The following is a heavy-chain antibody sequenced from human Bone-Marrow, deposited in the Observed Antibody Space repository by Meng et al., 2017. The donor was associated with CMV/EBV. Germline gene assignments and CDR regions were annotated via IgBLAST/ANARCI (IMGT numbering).Heavy chain of an antibody. D-gene: IGHD2-8*02. CDR1: GFTFSSYG. J-gene: IGHJ5*02. CDR2: IRYDGSNK. Sequence: GESLKISCAASGFTFSSYGMHWVRQAPGKGLEWVAFIRYDGSNKYYADSVKGRFTISRDNSKNTLYLQMNSLRAEDTAVYYCASAKHGGVIASYNCFDPWGQGTLVTVSS. V-gene: IGHV3-30*02. CDR3: ASAKHGGVIASYNCFDP.